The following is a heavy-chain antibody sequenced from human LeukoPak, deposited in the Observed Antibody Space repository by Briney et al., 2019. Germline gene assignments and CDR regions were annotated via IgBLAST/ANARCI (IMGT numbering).Heavy chain of an antibody. CDR1: GYTFTSYD. J-gene: IGHJ4*02. Sequence: ASVKVSCKASGYTFTSYDINWVRQATGQGLEWMGWTNPNSGNTGYAQKFQGRVTMTRNTSISTAYMELSSLRSEDTAVYYCARVGYYYGSGSYLYWGQGTLVTVSS. CDR2: TNPNSGNT. CDR3: ARVGYYYGSGSYLY. D-gene: IGHD3-10*01. V-gene: IGHV1-8*01.